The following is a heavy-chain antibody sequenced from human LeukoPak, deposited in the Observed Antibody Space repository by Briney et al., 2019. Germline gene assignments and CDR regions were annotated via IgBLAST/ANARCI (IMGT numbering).Heavy chain of an antibody. CDR1: GFTFSSYE. Sequence: GGSLRLSCAASGFTFSSYEMNWVRQAPGKGLEWVSYTSSSGSTIYYADSVKGRFTISRDNAKNSLYLQMNSLRAEDTAVYYCASPGYSSGWLYFDYWGQGTLVTVS. V-gene: IGHV3-48*03. J-gene: IGHJ4*02. D-gene: IGHD6-19*01. CDR3: ASPGYSSGWLYFDY. CDR2: TSSSGSTI.